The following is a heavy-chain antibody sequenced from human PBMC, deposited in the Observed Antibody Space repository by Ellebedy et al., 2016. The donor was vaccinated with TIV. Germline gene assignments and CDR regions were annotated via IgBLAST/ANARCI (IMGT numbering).Heavy chain of an antibody. V-gene: IGHV4-39*07. D-gene: IGHD3-22*01. CDR1: GGSISSSSYY. Sequence: SETLSLTCTVSGGSISSSSYYWGWIRQPPGKGLEWIGTIYIGGSTYYNPSLKSRVTISVDTSKNQFSLKLSSVTAADTAVYYCARDPLGYYDSSGYIWGQGTPVTVSS. J-gene: IGHJ4*02. CDR3: ARDPLGYYDSSGYI. CDR2: IYIGGST.